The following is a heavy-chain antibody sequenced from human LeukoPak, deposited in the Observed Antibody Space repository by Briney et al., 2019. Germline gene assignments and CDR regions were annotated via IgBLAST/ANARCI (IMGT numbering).Heavy chain of an antibody. V-gene: IGHV3-74*01. J-gene: IGHJ4*02. Sequence: GGSLRLSCAASGFTFSSYWMHWVRQAPGKGLVWVSRINSDGSSTSYADSVKGRFTISRDNAKNTLYLQMNSLRAEDTAVYYYARETYSYGRPFDYWGREPWSPSPQ. CDR2: INSDGSST. CDR3: ARETYSYGRPFDY. CDR1: GFTFSSYW. D-gene: IGHD5-18*01.